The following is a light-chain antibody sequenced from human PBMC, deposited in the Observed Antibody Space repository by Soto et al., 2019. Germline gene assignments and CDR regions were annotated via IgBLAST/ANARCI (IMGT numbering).Light chain of an antibody. CDR3: QQRATWPWP. CDR1: QSIAIY. V-gene: IGKV3-11*01. Sequence: IVLTQSPATLSFSPGEEATLSCRASQSIAIYLAWYQQKSGQSPRLLIYDTSNRAPGIPDRFSGSASGTDFPLTISSLESEDFAVYDCQQRATWPWPFGQGTTVEIK. J-gene: IGKJ1*01. CDR2: DTS.